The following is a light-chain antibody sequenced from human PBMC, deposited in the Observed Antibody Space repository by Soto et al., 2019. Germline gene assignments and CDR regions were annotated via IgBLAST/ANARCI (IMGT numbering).Light chain of an antibody. CDR1: QSVGRNY. Sequence: ENVLTQSPGTLSLSPGERATLSCRASQSVGRNYLAWFQQKSGQAPRLVIYGASSRAAGIPDRLSGSGSGTDFTLTISRLGPEDFAVYYCQQYATSPITFGQVTRLEIK. CDR3: QQYATSPIT. J-gene: IGKJ5*01. V-gene: IGKV3-20*01. CDR2: GAS.